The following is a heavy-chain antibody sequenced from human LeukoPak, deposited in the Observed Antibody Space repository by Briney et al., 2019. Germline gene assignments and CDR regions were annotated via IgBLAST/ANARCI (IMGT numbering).Heavy chain of an antibody. Sequence: GGSLRLSCAASGFTFSSYAMHWVRQAPGKGLEWVSAISGSGGSTYYADSVKGRFTISRDNSKNTLYLQMNSLRAEDTAVYYCAKAFIRVVVVPAASPSPHDYWGQGTLVTVSS. J-gene: IGHJ4*02. CDR2: ISGSGGST. CDR3: AKAFIRVVVVPAASPSPHDY. V-gene: IGHV3-23*01. CDR1: GFTFSSYA. D-gene: IGHD2-2*01.